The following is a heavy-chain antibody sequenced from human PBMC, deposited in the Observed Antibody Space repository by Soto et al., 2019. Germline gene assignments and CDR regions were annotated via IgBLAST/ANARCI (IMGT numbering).Heavy chain of an antibody. CDR1: GFSFGSYA. V-gene: IGHV3-23*01. CDR3: ARDLGGPAY. D-gene: IGHD3-16*01. J-gene: IGHJ4*02. Sequence: PGGSLRLSCAASGFSFGSYALSWVRQAPGKGLEWVSTISGSDGKTFYADSVKGRFSISRDTSQSTLYLQMNSLRADDTAVYYCARDLGGPAYWGRGTSVTVSS. CDR2: ISGSDGKT.